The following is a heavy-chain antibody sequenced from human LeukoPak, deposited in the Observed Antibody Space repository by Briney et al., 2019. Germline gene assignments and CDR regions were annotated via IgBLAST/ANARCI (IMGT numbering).Heavy chain of an antibody. Sequence: GGSLRLSCAASGFTFSGYAMSWVRQAPGKGLEWVSTISGSGGSTYYADSVKGRFTISRDNSQNTLCLQMNSLRAEDTAVYYCAKDRRSSIWYYFDYWGQGTLVTVSS. J-gene: IGHJ4*02. D-gene: IGHD6-13*01. CDR3: AKDRRSSIWYYFDY. CDR2: ISGSGGST. V-gene: IGHV3-23*01. CDR1: GFTFSGYA.